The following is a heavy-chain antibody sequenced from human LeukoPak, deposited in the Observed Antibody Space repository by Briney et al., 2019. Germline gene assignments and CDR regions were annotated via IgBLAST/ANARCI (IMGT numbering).Heavy chain of an antibody. CDR3: ARQLDYYDKRDY. Sequence: GESLLISCQGSGYSFTNYGISWVRQLPGKGLEWMGRIDPSDSYSNYGPSFQGHVTISADRSISTAYLQWRSLKASDTAMYYCARQLDYYDKRDYWGQGTLVTVAS. CDR2: IDPSDSYS. CDR1: GYSFTNYG. J-gene: IGHJ4*02. V-gene: IGHV5-10-1*01. D-gene: IGHD3-22*01.